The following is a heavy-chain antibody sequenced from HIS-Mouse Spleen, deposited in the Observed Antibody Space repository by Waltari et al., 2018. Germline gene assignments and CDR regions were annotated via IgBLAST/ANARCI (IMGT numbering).Heavy chain of an antibody. V-gene: IGHV3-23*01. CDR3: AKTLVRSRDFDY. J-gene: IGHJ4*02. CDR1: VFTFSSSA. Sequence: EVQLLESGGGLVQPGGSLRLSCAASVFTFSSSAIRWVRQAPGKGLEWVSAISGSGGSTYYADSVKGRFTISRDNSKNTLYLQMNSLRAEDTAVYYCAKTLVRSRDFDYWGQGTLVTVSS. D-gene: IGHD4-17*01. CDR2: ISGSGGST.